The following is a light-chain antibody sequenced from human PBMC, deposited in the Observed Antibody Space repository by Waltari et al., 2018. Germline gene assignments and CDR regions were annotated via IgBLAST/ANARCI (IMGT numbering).Light chain of an antibody. J-gene: IGKJ4*01. CDR1: KGISSY. V-gene: IGKV1-8*01. Sequence: AIRITQSPSSLSASTGDRVTLTCRASKGISSYLAWYQQKPGKAPKLLIYAASTLQSGVPSRFSGSGSGTDFTLTISCLQSEDFATYYCQQYYSYPPVTFGGGTKVEIK. CDR3: QQYYSYPPVT. CDR2: AAS.